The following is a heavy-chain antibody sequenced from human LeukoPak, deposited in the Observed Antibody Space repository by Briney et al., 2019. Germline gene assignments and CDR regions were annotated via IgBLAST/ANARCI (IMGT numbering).Heavy chain of an antibody. V-gene: IGHV3-7*03. Sequence: GGSLRLSCAASGFTFSSYWMSWVRQAPGKGLEWMANIKQDGSEKYYVDSVKGRFTISRDNAKNTLYLQMNSLRAEDTAVYYCAKDSPLLPYGDYYFDYWGQGTLVTVSS. CDR2: IKQDGSEK. J-gene: IGHJ4*02. D-gene: IGHD4-17*01. CDR3: AKDSPLLPYGDYYFDY. CDR1: GFTFSSYW.